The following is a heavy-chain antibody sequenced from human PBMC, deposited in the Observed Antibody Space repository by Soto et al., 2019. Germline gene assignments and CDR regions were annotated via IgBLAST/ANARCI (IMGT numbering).Heavy chain of an antibody. V-gene: IGHV4-38-2*01. CDR3: ARVGPWVPYYYDSSPYTFENWFDP. J-gene: IGHJ5*02. D-gene: IGHD3-22*01. Sequence: PSETLSLTSAVSGYSISSGHYWGWLRPPPGKGLEWIGSIYHGGSPYYNPPLHSRDTLSTDITNNHVSLLLNSVTAADTPVYSCARVGPWVPYYYDSSPYTFENWFDPWGQGTLVTVSS. CDR2: IYHGGSP. CDR1: GYSISSGHY.